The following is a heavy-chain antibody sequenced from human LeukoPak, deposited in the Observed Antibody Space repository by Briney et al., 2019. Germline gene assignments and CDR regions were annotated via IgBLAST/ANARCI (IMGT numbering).Heavy chain of an antibody. J-gene: IGHJ3*02. V-gene: IGHV4-59*08. CDR3: ASLIMVRGLPDGFDI. D-gene: IGHD3-10*01. Sequence: PSETLSLTCTVSGGSISSYCWSWIRQPPGKGLELVGYIYDSGRTNYNPSLKGRVTISVDTPKNQFSLKVSSLTPADMAVYYCASLIMVRGLPDGFDIWGQGTMVTVSS. CDR1: GGSISSYC. CDR2: IYDSGRT.